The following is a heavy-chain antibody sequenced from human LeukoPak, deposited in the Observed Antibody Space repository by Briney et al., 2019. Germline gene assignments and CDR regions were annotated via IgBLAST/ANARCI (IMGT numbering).Heavy chain of an antibody. CDR1: GASISSSSHY. D-gene: IGHD5-24*01. CDR2: IHYTGST. CDR3: ARGGQEGYNYPYFDY. J-gene: IGHJ4*02. V-gene: IGHV4-39*02. Sequence: SETLSLTCSVSGASISSSSHYWGWICQPPGKELEWIGSIHYTGSTYYNPSLKSRVTISVDTSKNHFSLKLTSVTAADTAVYYCARGGQEGYNYPYFDYWDQGTLVTVSS.